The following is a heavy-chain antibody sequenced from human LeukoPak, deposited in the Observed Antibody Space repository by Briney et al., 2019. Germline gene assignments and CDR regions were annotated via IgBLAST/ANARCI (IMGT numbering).Heavy chain of an antibody. CDR3: ARGIAWRGSGSYRNYYYYYYMDV. CDR2: INHSGST. V-gene: IGHV4-34*01. D-gene: IGHD3-10*01. Sequence: SETLSLTCAVYVGSFSGYYWSWIRQPPGKGLEWIGEINHSGSTNYNPSLKSRVTISINTSKNQFSLKLSSVTAADTAVYYCARGIAWRGSGSYRNYYYYYYMDVWGKGTTVTVSS. CDR1: VGSFSGYY. J-gene: IGHJ6*03.